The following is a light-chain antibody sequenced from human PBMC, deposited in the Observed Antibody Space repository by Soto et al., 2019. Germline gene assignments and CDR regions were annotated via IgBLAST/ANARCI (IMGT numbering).Light chain of an antibody. CDR2: GAS. CDR3: QQYGSSPQT. CDR1: QSVRSGC. Sequence: DIVLTQSPGTLSLSPGERATLSCRASQSVRSGCLAWYQQKPGQAPTLVIYGASSRATGIPDRFSGSGSGTDFTLTISRLEPEDFAVYYCQQYGSSPQTFGQGNKVDIK. J-gene: IGKJ1*01. V-gene: IGKV3-20*01.